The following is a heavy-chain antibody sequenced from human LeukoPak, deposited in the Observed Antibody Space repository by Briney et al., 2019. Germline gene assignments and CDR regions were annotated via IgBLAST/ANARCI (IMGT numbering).Heavy chain of an antibody. CDR2: INPDGDGM. CDR1: GFSFSNYW. CDR3: AAWTDRGYSY. J-gene: IGHJ4*02. Sequence: PGGSLRLSCVASGFSFSNYWMSWIRQAPGKGLEWVANINPDGDGMRFVDSVKGRFTMSRDNAQSSLHLQMNSLRVEDTAFYYCAAWTDRGYSYWGQGVLVTVSS. V-gene: IGHV3-7*01. D-gene: IGHD5-12*01.